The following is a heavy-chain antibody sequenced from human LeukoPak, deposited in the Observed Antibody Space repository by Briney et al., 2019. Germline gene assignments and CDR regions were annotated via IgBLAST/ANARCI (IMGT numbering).Heavy chain of an antibody. J-gene: IGHJ5*02. CDR1: GLTFDTYG. CDR2: ISASGSNT. CDR3: ASGPTGGSGSYYKTPRGFDP. D-gene: IGHD3-10*01. V-gene: IGHV3-23*01. Sequence: GGSLRLSCTVSGLTFDTYGMSWVRQTPGKGLEWVSAISASGSNTHYADSVKGRFTISRDNSKNTLYLQMNSLRAEDTAVYYCASGPTGGSGSYYKTPRGFDPWGQGTLVTVSS.